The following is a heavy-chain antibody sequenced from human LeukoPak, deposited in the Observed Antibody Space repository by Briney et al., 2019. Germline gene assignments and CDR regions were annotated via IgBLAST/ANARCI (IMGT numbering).Heavy chain of an antibody. Sequence: GASVKVSCKASGYTFANYAITWVRQAPGQGLECMGWISVDNGDTNDAQMLQGRVTMTTDTSTNTAYMELRGLRSDDTAVYYCARANCAGDCYLKHWGQGTLVTVSS. D-gene: IGHD2-21*02. CDR2: ISVDNGDT. CDR1: GYTFANYA. V-gene: IGHV1-18*01. J-gene: IGHJ4*02. CDR3: ARANCAGDCYLKH.